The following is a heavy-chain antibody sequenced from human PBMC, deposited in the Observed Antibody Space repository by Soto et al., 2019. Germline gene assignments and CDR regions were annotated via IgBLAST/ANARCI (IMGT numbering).Heavy chain of an antibody. D-gene: IGHD1-26*01. V-gene: IGHV1-18*01. Sequence: ASVKVSCKASGYTFTSYGISWVRQAPGQGLEWMGWISAYNGNTNYAQKLQGRVTMTTDTSTSTAYMELRSLRSDDTAVYYCARVPKRTSREMWELVPGFQNYYYGMDVWGKGTTVTVSS. CDR1: GYTFTSYG. J-gene: IGHJ6*04. CDR2: ISAYNGNT. CDR3: ARVPKRTSREMWELVPGFQNYYYGMDV.